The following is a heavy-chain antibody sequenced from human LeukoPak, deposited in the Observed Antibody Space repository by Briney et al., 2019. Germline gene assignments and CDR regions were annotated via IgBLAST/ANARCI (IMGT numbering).Heavy chain of an antibody. CDR1: GFTFSSYY. J-gene: IGHJ4*01. D-gene: IGHD6-13*01. CDR2: IKQDGSER. CDR3: ARRSSPDY. V-gene: IGHV3-7*01. Sequence: PGGSLRLSCAASGFTFSSYYMIWVRQAPGKGLEWVANIKQDGSERYYVDSVKGRFTISRDNAKNSLYLQMNSLRAEDTAVYYCARRSSPDYWGHGTLVTVSS.